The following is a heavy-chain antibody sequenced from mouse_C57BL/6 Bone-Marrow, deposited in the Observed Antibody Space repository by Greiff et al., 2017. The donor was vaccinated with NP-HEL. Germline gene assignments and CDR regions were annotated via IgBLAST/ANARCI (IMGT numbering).Heavy chain of an antibody. CDR3: ARQSKLGRWAMDY. CDR2: IWSDGST. J-gene: IGHJ4*01. Sequence: QVQLQQSGPGLVAPSQSLSITCTVSGFSLTSYGVHWVRQPPGKGLEWLVVIWSDGSTTYNSALKSRLSISKDNSKSQVFLKMNSLQTDDTAMYYCARQSKLGRWAMDYWGQGTSVTVSS. D-gene: IGHD4-1*01. V-gene: IGHV2-6-1*01. CDR1: GFSLTSYG.